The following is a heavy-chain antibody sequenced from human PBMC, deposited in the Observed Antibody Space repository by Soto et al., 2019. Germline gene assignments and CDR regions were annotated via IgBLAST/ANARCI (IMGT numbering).Heavy chain of an antibody. CDR2: IDWDDDK. J-gene: IGHJ4*02. D-gene: IGHD1-20*01. CDR1: GFSLSTSGMC. Sequence: XGPTLVNPTQTLTLTCTFSGFSLSTSGMCVSWIRQPPGKALEWLALIDWDDDKYYSTSLKTRLTISKDTSKNQVVLTMTNMDPVDTATYYCARLYGNNSPHDYWGQGTLVTVSS. V-gene: IGHV2-70*01. CDR3: ARLYGNNSPHDY.